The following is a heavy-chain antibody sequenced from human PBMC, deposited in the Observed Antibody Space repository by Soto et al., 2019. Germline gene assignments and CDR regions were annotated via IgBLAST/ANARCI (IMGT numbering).Heavy chain of an antibody. D-gene: IGHD2-2*02. CDR1: GGSISSYY. V-gene: IGHV4-4*07. J-gene: IGHJ6*02. CDR2: IYTSGST. CDR3: ARDFEYCSSTSCYRYYYYGMDV. Sequence: LSLTCTVSGGSISSYYWSWIRQPAGKGLEWIGRIYTSGSTNYNPSLKSRVTMSVDTSKNQFSLKLSSVTAADTAVYYCARDFEYCSSTSCYRYYYYGMDVWGQGTTVTVSS.